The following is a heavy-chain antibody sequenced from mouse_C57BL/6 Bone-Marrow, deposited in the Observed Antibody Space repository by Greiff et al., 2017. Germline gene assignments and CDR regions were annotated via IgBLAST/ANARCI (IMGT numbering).Heavy chain of an antibody. D-gene: IGHD2-1*01. V-gene: IGHV1-31*01. J-gene: IGHJ3*01. Sequence: EVKLQQSGPALVKPGASVKISSKASGYSFTGYYMHWVKQSHGNILDWIGYIYPYIGVTSYNQKFKGKATLTVENSSSTTYMELRSLTSEDSAVFYCARSRGNYLKFAYWGQGTLVTVSA. CDR3: ARSRGNYLKFAY. CDR2: IYPYIGVT. CDR1: GYSFTGYY.